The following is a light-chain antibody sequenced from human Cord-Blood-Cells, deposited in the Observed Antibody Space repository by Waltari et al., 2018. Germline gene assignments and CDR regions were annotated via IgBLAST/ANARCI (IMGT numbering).Light chain of an antibody. CDR3: CSYAGSYTV. Sequence: QSALTQPRSVSGSPGQSVTISCTGTSSDVGCYNYVSWYQQHPGKAPKLMIYDVSKRPSGVPDRFSGSKSGNTASLTISGLQAEDEADYYCCSYAGSYTVFGGGAKLTVL. CDR2: DVS. CDR1: SSDVGCYNY. V-gene: IGLV2-11*01. J-gene: IGLJ3*02.